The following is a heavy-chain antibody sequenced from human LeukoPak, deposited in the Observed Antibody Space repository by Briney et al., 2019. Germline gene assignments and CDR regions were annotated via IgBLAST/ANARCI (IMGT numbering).Heavy chain of an antibody. CDR1: GDSVSSNSAS. CDR2: EYYRSKWSN. V-gene: IGHV6-1*01. CDR3: ARGRGDLAARAFDI. Sequence: SQTLSLTCAISGDSVSSNSASWSWIRQSPSRGLECLGREYYRSKWSNDYAGSVRSRITINPDTTKTQFSLLLNCVTPEDTAIYYCARGRGDLAARAFDIWGQGTMVTVSS. J-gene: IGHJ3*02. D-gene: IGHD6-6*01.